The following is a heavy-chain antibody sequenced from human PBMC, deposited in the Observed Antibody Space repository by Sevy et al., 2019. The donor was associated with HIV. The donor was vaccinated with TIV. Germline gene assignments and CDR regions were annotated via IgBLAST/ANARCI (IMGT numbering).Heavy chain of an antibody. Sequence: GGSLRLSCEASGFTFSDFHMTWIRQVPGKGLEFLSYINPGGTITKYADSVKGRFTISRDDATNSLFLQMNSLRAEDAAIYFCVRAFCGGDCYSVAFQHWGQGTLVTVSS. V-gene: IGHV3-11*01. J-gene: IGHJ1*01. D-gene: IGHD2-21*01. CDR1: GFTFSDFH. CDR2: INPGGTIT. CDR3: VRAFCGGDCYSVAFQH.